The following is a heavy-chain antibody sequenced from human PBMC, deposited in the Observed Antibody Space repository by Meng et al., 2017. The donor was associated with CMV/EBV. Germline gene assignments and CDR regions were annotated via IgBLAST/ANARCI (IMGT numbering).Heavy chain of an antibody. CDR3: ARDRGGYCSSTSCYTYYYYGMDV. J-gene: IGHJ6*02. CDR2: ISYDGSNK. D-gene: IGHD2-2*02. Sequence: GESLKISCAASGITFSSYSMNWVRQAPGKGLEWVAVISYDGSNKYYADSVKGRFTISRDNSKNTLYLQMNSLRAEDTAVYYCARDRGGYCSSTSCYTYYYYGMDVWGQGTTVTVSS. V-gene: IGHV3-30*03. CDR1: GITFSSYS.